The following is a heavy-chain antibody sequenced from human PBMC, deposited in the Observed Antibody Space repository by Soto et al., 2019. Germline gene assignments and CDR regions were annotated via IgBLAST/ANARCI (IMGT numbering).Heavy chain of an antibody. V-gene: IGHV1-18*01. CDR1: GYTFTNYG. D-gene: IGHD6-13*01. J-gene: IGHJ4*02. Sequence: GASVKVSCKASGYTFTNYGLSWVRQAPGQGLEWMGWISAYNGNTNYAQKLQGRVTMTTDTSTSTAYMELRSLRSDDTAVYYCARDRVGVAATGYDYWGQGTLVTVSS. CDR2: ISAYNGNT. CDR3: ARDRVGVAATGYDY.